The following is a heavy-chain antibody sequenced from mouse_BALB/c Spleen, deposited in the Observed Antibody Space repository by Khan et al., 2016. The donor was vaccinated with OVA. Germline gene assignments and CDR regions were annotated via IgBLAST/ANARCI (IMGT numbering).Heavy chain of an antibody. CDR2: IYPGDGNT. V-gene: IGHV1-80*01. Sequence: VQLQQSGAELVRPGSSMKISCKASGYAFSNYWMNWVKLGPGQGLEWIGQIYPGDGNTNYNGTFKDKATLTADKSSSTAYMQLRSLTYEDYVVYFCARSEYDFFAYWGQGTLVTVSA. CDR3: ARSEYDFFAY. J-gene: IGHJ3*01. CDR1: GYAFSNYW. D-gene: IGHD2-14*01.